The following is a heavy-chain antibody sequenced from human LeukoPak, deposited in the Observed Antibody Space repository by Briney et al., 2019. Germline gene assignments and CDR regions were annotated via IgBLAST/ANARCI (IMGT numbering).Heavy chain of an antibody. Sequence: GGSLRLSCAASGFTFDDYAMHWVRQAPGKGLEWVSLISWDGGSTYYADSVKGRFTISRDNSKNSLYLQMNSLRAEDTALYYCAKDIDNSVWPLMGCWGQGTLVTVSS. CDR2: ISWDGGST. CDR1: GFTFDDYA. V-gene: IGHV3-43D*03. CDR3: AKDIDNSVWPLMGC. J-gene: IGHJ4*02. D-gene: IGHD6-19*01.